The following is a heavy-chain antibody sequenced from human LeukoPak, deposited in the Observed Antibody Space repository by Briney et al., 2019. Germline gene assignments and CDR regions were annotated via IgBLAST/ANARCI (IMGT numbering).Heavy chain of an antibody. CDR3: TTVSSVWVVAGMDAFDL. V-gene: IGHV3-21*03. CDR2: ISSSSNYI. CDR1: GISFINYN. D-gene: IGHD2-15*01. J-gene: IGHJ3*01. Sequence: GGSLRLSCAASGISFINYNMNWVRQAPGKGLEWVSSISSSSNYIYYADSVKGRFTISRDNAKNSLYLQMNSLKSEDTAVYYCTTVSSVWVVAGMDAFDLWGQGTMVTVSS.